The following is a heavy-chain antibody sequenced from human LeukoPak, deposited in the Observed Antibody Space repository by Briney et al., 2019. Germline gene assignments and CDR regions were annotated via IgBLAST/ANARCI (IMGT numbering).Heavy chain of an antibody. CDR3: AKDKAVAGTWHSVDY. D-gene: IGHD6-19*01. CDR1: GFIFSSYG. J-gene: IGHJ4*02. CDR2: IWYDGSNK. V-gene: IGHV3-33*06. Sequence: PGRSLRLSCAASGFIFSSYGIHWVRQAPGKGLEWVAVIWYDGSNKYYADSVKGRFTISRDNSKNTLYLQMNSLRAEDTAVYYCAKDKAVAGTWHSVDYWGQGTLVTVSS.